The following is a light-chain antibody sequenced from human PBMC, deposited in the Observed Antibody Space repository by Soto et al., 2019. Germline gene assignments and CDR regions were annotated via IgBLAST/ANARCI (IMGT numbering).Light chain of an antibody. Sequence: EIVMTQSPATLSLSPGERAALYCRSRQSINSELSWYQQKPGQPRRLLIYGASTRATGVPARFTGSESGSEFALTISGLQAEDFVVYYCQQGQNWPLTCGQGNRLEI. CDR3: QQGQNWPLT. CDR2: GAS. CDR1: QSINSE. V-gene: IGKV3-15*01. J-gene: IGKJ2*01.